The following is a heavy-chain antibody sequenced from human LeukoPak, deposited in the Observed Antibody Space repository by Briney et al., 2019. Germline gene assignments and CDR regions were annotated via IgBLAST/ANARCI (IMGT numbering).Heavy chain of an antibody. V-gene: IGHV3-23*01. Sequence: GGSLRLSCEASGFTIISYAMSWVRQAPGKGLEWVSAVSGTADNTYYGESVRGRFTISRDNSKNTLYLQMNSLRAEDAAVYFCARATYCYNSYGYNGVFDYWGQGTLVTLSS. J-gene: IGHJ4*02. CDR1: GFTIISYA. D-gene: IGHD3-22*01. CDR3: ARATYCYNSYGYNGVFDY. CDR2: VSGTADNT.